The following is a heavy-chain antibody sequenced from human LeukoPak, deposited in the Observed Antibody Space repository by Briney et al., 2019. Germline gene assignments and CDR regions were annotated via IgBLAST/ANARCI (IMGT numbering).Heavy chain of an antibody. CDR1: GFTFSSYG. CDR2: VRYDGSNK. CDR3: AKGGSSSFYSDY. Sequence: GGSLRLSCAASGFTFSSYGMHWVRQAPGKGLEWVAFVRYDGSNKYYADSVKGRFTISRDNSENTVYLQMNSLRTEDTAVYYCAKGGSSSFYSDYWGQGTLVTVSS. V-gene: IGHV3-30*02. J-gene: IGHJ4*02. D-gene: IGHD6-6*01.